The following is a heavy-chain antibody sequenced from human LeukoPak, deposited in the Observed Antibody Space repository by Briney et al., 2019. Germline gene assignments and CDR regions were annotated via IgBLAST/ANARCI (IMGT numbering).Heavy chain of an antibody. D-gene: IGHD4-17*01. Sequence: GGSLRLSCASSGLTFSRYVMGWVRQAPGKGLEWVSTLSASGGSTFYAASVKGRFTVSRDNSKNTLYLQVNSLRAEDTAVYYCAKTRGYGDWTFDYWGQGTLVTVSS. CDR2: LSASGGST. CDR1: GLTFSRYV. V-gene: IGHV3-23*01. J-gene: IGHJ4*02. CDR3: AKTRGYGDWTFDY.